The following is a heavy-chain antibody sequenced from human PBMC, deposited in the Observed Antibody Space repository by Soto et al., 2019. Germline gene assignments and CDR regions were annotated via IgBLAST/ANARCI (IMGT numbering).Heavy chain of an antibody. D-gene: IGHD6-6*01. CDR2: IWYDGSNK. CDR1: GFTFSSYG. CDR3: ARDGVSSSSGAGYYYGMDV. Sequence: GGSLRLSCAASGFTFSSYGMHWVRQAPGKGLEWVAVIWYDGSNKYYADSVKGRFTISRDNSKNTLYLQMNSLRAEDTAVYYCARDGVSSSSGAGYYYGMDVWGQGTTVTVSS. V-gene: IGHV3-33*01. J-gene: IGHJ6*02.